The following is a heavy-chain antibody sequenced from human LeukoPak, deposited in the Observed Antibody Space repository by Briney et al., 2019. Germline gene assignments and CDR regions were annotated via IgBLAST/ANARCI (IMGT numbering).Heavy chain of an antibody. Sequence: SQTLSLTCAVSGGSISSGGYSWNWIRQPPGKGLEWIGYIYYSGSTNYNPSLKSRVTISVDTSKNQFSLKLSSVTAADTAVYYCARGVGYNYRLYHFDYWGQGTLVTVSS. CDR2: IYYSGST. CDR1: GGSISSGGYS. V-gene: IGHV4-30-4*07. CDR3: ARGVGYNYRLYHFDY. J-gene: IGHJ4*02. D-gene: IGHD5-24*01.